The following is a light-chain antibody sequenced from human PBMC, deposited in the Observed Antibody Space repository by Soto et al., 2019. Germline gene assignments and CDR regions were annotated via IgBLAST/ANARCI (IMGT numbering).Light chain of an antibody. J-gene: IGKJ1*01. CDR2: GAS. CDR3: QQYNKWPPRT. Sequence: EIVLTQSPATLSSFPGDRVTLSCRASQSVSSNLAWYQQTPGQAPRLLIYGASTRATGIPARFSGSGSGTEFTLTISSLQSEDFAIYYCQQYNKWPPRTFGQGTKVDI. CDR1: QSVSSN. V-gene: IGKV3-15*01.